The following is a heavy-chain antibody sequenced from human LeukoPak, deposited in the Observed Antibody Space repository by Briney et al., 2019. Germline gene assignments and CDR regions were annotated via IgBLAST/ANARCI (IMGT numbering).Heavy chain of an antibody. V-gene: IGHV3-53*01. CDR3: AREYYYGSGSYQDYYYYGMDV. Sequence: GGSLRLSCAASGFTVSSNYMSWVRQAPGKGLDWVSVIYSGGSTYYADSVKGRFTISRDNSKNTLYLQMNSLRAEDTAVYYCAREYYYGSGSYQDYYYYGMDVWGQGTTVTVSS. CDR1: GFTVSSNY. D-gene: IGHD3-10*01. J-gene: IGHJ6*02. CDR2: IYSGGST.